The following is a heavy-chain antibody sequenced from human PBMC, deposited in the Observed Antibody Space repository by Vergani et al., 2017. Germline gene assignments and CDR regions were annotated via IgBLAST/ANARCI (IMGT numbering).Heavy chain of an antibody. D-gene: IGHD3-22*01. CDR1: GFSLSTSGVG. CDR3: AHRSAIPYYYDSSGYYYTEY. CDR2: IYWDDAK. Sequence: QITLKESGPTLVKPTQTLTLTCTFSGFSLSTSGVGVGWIRQPPGKALEWLALIYWDDAKSYSPSLKSRLTITKDTSKNQLVLTMTNMDPVDTATYYCAHRSAIPYYYDSSGYYYTEYWGQGTLVTVSS. J-gene: IGHJ4*02. V-gene: IGHV2-5*02.